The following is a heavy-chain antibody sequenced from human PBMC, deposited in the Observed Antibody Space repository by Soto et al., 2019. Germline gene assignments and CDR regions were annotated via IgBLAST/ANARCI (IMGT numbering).Heavy chain of an antibody. CDR1: GASVTNTNFY. CDR3: ARVDGSGTFSLFDN. D-gene: IGHD3-10*01. CDR2: IYYTGST. J-gene: IGHJ4*02. V-gene: IGHV4-61*01. Sequence: SETLSLTCTVSGASVTNTNFYWAWIRQPPGKGLEWIAYIYYTGSTTYNPSLKSRLTISLDTSKNSFSLKLTSVTAADTAVYFCARVDGSGTFSLFDNWGQGTLVTVPP.